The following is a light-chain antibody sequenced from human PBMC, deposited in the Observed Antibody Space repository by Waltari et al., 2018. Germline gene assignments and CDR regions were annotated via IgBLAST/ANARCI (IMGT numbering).Light chain of an antibody. V-gene: IGKV3-20*01. CDR3: QKYESLPAT. CDR2: HAA. CDR1: QSVSMY. J-gene: IGKJ1*01. Sequence: EIVLRQYPGSLSLSHGETATLACRASQSVSMYLAWYQQTPGQAPRLLIYHAASRATGIPDRVSGSGSGTDFSLTISILEPEDFAMYYCQKYESLPATFGQGTKVEIK.